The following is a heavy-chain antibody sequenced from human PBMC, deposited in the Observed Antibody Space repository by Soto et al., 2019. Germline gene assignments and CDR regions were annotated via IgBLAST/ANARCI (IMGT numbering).Heavy chain of an antibody. CDR1: GFSFSTYA. J-gene: IGHJ4*01. Sequence: PRGSPTLSRAASGFSFSTYAMSWVRQAPGKGLEWISLISGSAINTYYADSVKGRFTILRDNSKNTLHLQMNSLRAEDTAIYYCARLGYCVSSICYTFLDYWGHGALVPVS. D-gene: IGHD2-2*02. V-gene: IGHV3-23*01. CDR2: ISGSAINT. CDR3: ARLGYCVSSICYTFLDY.